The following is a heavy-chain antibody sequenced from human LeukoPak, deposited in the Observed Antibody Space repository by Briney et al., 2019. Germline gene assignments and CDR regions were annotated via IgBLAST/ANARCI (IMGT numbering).Heavy chain of an antibody. CDR3: ARLALYGSGSYSDY. CDR2: IYYSGST. J-gene: IGHJ4*02. Sequence: PSETLSLTCTVSGGPISSYYWSWIRQPPGKGLEWIGYIYYSGSTNYNPSLKSRVTISVDTSKNQFSLRLSSVTAADTAVYYCARLALYGSGSYSDYWGQGTLVTVSS. D-gene: IGHD3-10*01. CDR1: GGPISSYY. V-gene: IGHV4-59*08.